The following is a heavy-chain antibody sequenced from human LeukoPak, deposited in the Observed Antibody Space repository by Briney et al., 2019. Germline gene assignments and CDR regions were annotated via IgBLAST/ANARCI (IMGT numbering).Heavy chain of an antibody. CDR2: IRYGGSNK. J-gene: IGHJ5*02. D-gene: IGHD3-3*01. CDR3: ASAKHYDFWSGHKSGFDP. V-gene: IGHV3-30*02. Sequence: GGSLRLSSAASGFTFCSYGMLWVRQAPGKGLEGLAFIRYGGSNKYYEDSVNVRFTIYRDNSKDTLDLQMNSLRAEDTAVYYCASAKHYDFWSGHKSGFDPWGQGTLVTVSS. CDR1: GFTFCSYG.